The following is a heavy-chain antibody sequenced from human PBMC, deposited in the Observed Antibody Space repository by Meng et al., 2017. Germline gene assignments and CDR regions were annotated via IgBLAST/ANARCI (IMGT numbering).Heavy chain of an antibody. D-gene: IGHD1-14*01. CDR2: LYSDGAT. CDR1: GLNFSSYS. V-gene: IGHV3-66*02. CDR3: VKSGRVGTPGGL. J-gene: IGHJ4*02. Sequence: VQLVGCGGGLGKPGGFLWFFCADSGLNFSSYSMNWVRQAPGKGLEWVSFLYSDGATYYGGSVQGRFSISRDNFKNTVYLQMHSLRAEDTAVYYCVKSGRVGTPGGLWGQGTVVTVSS.